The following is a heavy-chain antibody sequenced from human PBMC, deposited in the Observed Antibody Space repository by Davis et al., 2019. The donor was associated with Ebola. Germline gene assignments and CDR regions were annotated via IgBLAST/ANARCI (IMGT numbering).Heavy chain of an antibody. V-gene: IGHV4-34*01. J-gene: IGHJ4*02. CDR1: GGSISSYY. CDR3: ARSSCSGGSCYSSSFDY. Sequence: SETLSLTCTVSGGSISSYYWSWIRQPPGKGLEWIGEINHSGSTNYNPSLKSRVTISVDTSKNQFSLKLSSVTAADTAVYYCARSSCSGGSCYSSSFDYWGQGTLVTVSS. D-gene: IGHD2-15*01. CDR2: INHSGST.